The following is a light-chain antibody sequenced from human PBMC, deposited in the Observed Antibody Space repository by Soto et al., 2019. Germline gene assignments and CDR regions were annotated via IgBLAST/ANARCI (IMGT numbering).Light chain of an antibody. CDR2: DAS. V-gene: IGKV3-20*01. J-gene: IGKJ5*01. CDR1: LSVSVY. CDR3: QQYGSSPIT. Sequence: EIVMTQSPVTLSVSPGERATLSCRTSLSVSVYLDWYQQKPGQAPRLLISDASNRATGIPARFSGSGSGTDFTLTISRLEPEDFAVYYCQQYGSSPITFGQGTRLEN.